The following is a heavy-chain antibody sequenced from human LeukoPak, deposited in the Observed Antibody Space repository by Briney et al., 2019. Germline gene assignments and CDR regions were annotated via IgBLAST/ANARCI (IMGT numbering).Heavy chain of an antibody. CDR2: IIPILGIA. CDR3: ARVGCGGDCYFDY. CDR1: GGTFSSYA. J-gene: IGHJ4*02. Sequence: ASVKVSCKASGGTFSSYAISWVRQAPGQGLEWMGRIIPILGIANYAQKFQGRVTITADKSTSTAYMELGSLRSEDTAVYYCARVGCGGDCYFDYWGQGTLVTVSS. D-gene: IGHD2-21*02. V-gene: IGHV1-69*04.